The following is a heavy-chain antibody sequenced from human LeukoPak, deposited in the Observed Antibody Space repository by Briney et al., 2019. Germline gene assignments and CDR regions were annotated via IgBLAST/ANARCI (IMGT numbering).Heavy chain of an antibody. Sequence: PSETLSLTCTVSGDSISNYYWSWIRHPPGKGLEFIGYIYYIGSTSYNPSLKSRVTISVDTSKNPFSLRLTSVTAADTAVYYCARTYGDYRFDYWGQGTLVTVSS. J-gene: IGHJ4*02. CDR2: IYYIGST. CDR3: ARTYGDYRFDY. CDR1: GDSISNYY. D-gene: IGHD4-17*01. V-gene: IGHV4-59*01.